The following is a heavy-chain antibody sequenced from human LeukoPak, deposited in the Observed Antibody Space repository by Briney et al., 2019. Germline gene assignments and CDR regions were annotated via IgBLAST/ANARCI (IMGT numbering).Heavy chain of an antibody. CDR2: INHSGST. V-gene: IGHV4-39*07. CDR3: ARGEVCSSTSCPLSFDY. Sequence: SETLSLTCTVSGGSVSSGSYYWNWIRQPPGKGLEWIGEINHSGSTNYNPSLKSRVTISVDTSKNQFSLKLSSVTAADTAVYYCARGEVCSSTSCPLSFDYWGQGTLVTVSS. CDR1: GGSVSSGSYY. D-gene: IGHD2-2*01. J-gene: IGHJ4*02.